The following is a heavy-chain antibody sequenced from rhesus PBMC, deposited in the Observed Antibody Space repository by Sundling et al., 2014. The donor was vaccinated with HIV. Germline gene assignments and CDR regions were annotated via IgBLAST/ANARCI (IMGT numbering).Heavy chain of an antibody. CDR1: GGSIRTFY. D-gene: IGHD3-16*01. V-gene: IGHV4-165*02. CDR2: IGGSSGST. CDR3: AIIEQGRYSGSFDY. Sequence: QVQLQESGPGLVKPSETLSLTCAVSGGSIRTFYWNWIRQPPGKGLEWIGYIGGSSGSTYYNPSLKSRVTISRDTSKNQFSLKLSSVTAPDTAVYYCAIIEQGRYSGSFDYWGQGVLVTVSS. J-gene: IGHJ4*01.